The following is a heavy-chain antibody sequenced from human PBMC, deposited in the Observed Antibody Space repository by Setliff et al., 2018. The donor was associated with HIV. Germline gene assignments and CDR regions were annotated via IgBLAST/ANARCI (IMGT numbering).Heavy chain of an antibody. J-gene: IGHJ4*02. CDR2: FVPEHSET. Sequence: ASVKVSCKVSGYTLTELSIHWVRQAPGKGLEWMGGFVPEHSETIYAQKFQGRVTITADESTSTAYMELSSLRSEDTAVYYCARFRKFQLVGALDYWGQGTLVTVSS. V-gene: IGHV1-24*01. CDR3: ARFRKFQLVGALDY. D-gene: IGHD1-26*01. CDR1: GYTLTELS.